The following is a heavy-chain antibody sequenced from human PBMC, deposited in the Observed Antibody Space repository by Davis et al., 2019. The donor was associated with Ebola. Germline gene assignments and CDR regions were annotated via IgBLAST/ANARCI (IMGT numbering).Heavy chain of an antibody. CDR3: ARGCCSGIAAGGWFDP. CDR1: VGSFRDYY. D-gene: IGHD6-13*01. Sequence: MPSETLSLTCAVYVGSFRDYYWSWVRQSPGKGLEWIGEINYSGLTNYSPSLKSRATISVDTSKNQFSLKLNSVTAADTAVYYCARGCCSGIAAGGWFDPWGQGTLVTVSS. CDR2: INYSGLT. V-gene: IGHV4-34*01. J-gene: IGHJ5*02.